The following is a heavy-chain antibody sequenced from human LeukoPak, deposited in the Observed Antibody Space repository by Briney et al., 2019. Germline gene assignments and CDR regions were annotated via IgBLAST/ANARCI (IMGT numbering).Heavy chain of an antibody. V-gene: IGHV1-2*02. CDR1: GYTFTGYY. CDR2: INPNSGGT. J-gene: IGHJ4*02. D-gene: IGHD3-3*01. CDR3: ARETASGYLGFDF. Sequence: GASVKVSCKASGYTFTGYYMHWVRQAPGQGLEWMGWINPNSGGTNYAQKFQGRVTMTRDTSISTAYMELSRLRSDDTAVYFCARETASGYLGFDFWGQGTLITVSS.